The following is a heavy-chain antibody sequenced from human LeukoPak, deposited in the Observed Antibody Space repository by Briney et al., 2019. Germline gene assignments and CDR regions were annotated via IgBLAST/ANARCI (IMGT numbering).Heavy chain of an antibody. J-gene: IGHJ5*02. D-gene: IGHD5-12*01. V-gene: IGHV4-59*08. CDR1: GGSISSYY. CDR2: IYYSGST. Sequence: SETLSLTCTVSGGSISSYYWSWIRQPPGKGLEWIGYIYYSGSTNYNPSLKSRVTISVYTSKNQFSLKLSSVTAADTAVYYCARTGSDYVRWFDPWGQGTLVTVSS. CDR3: ARTGSDYVRWFDP.